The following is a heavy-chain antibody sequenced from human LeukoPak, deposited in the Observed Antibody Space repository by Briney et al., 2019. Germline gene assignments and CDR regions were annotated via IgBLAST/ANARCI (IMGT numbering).Heavy chain of an antibody. V-gene: IGHV3-23*01. D-gene: IGHD3-16*01. CDR1: GFTFGNYA. CDR3: ARDMSGTYSFDY. J-gene: IGHJ4*02. Sequence: PGGSLRLSCEASGFTFGNYAMNWVRQAPGKGLEWVSTISGTGSSTYYADSAKGRFTVSRDNSKNTLFLELSSLRTDDTAVYYCARDMSGTYSFDYWGQGTLVTVSS. CDR2: ISGTGSST.